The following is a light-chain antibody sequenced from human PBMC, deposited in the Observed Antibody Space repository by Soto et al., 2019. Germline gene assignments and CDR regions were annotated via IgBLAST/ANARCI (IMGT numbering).Light chain of an antibody. CDR2: GAS. V-gene: IGKV1-9*01. CDR3: QQLGSSRFT. Sequence: IQLTQSPSSLSASVGDRVTITCRASQSINNFLACYQQRPGQDPQLLVYGASTLQIGVPSSFSGSGSGTDFTLTISSLQPEDFATYYCQQLGSSRFTFGQGTKLDIK. J-gene: IGKJ2*01. CDR1: QSINNF.